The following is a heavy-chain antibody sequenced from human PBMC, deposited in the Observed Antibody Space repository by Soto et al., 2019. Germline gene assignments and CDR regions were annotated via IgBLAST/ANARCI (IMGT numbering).Heavy chain of an antibody. CDR2: IIPIFGTA. CDR1: GGTFSSYA. V-gene: IGHV1-69*05. Sequence: QVQLVQSGAEVKKPGSSVKVSCKASGGTFSSYAISWVRQAPGQGLEWMGGIIPIFGTANYAQKFQGRVTITPDDSTSTAYMELSSLRSEDTALYYCARHDCIRTSCYYYYYYGMDVWGQGTTITVSS. CDR3: ARHDCIRTSCYYYYYYGMDV. D-gene: IGHD2-2*01. J-gene: IGHJ6*02.